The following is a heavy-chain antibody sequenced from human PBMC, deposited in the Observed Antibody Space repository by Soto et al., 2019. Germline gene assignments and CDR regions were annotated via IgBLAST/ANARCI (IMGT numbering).Heavy chain of an antibody. CDR3: AAPKQLSMGYYYGMDV. Sequence: EVQLVQSGAEVKKPGESLRISCKGSGYSITSYWISWVRQMPGKGLEWMGRIDPSDSYTNYSPSFQGHVTITADKSISTAYLQWSSLKASDTAMYYCAAPKQLSMGYYYGMDVWGQGTTVTVSS. J-gene: IGHJ6*02. CDR2: IDPSDSYT. CDR1: GYSITSYW. V-gene: IGHV5-10-1*01. D-gene: IGHD2-2*01.